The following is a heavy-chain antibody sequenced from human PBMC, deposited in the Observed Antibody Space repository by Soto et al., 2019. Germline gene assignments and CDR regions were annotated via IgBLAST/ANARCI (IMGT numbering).Heavy chain of an antibody. V-gene: IGHV3-33*01. CDR3: ARVPGELSSMDV. J-gene: IGHJ6*02. CDR1: GFPFSSFG. D-gene: IGHD1-26*01. Sequence: QAQLVESGGGVVQPGRSLRLSCAASGFPFSSFGMHWFRQAPGKGLEWVAVIWYDGSNKYHADSVNGRFTISRDNSKNTLYLQMNRLRAEDTAVYYCARVPGELSSMDVCGLGTTVTVS. CDR2: IWYDGSNK.